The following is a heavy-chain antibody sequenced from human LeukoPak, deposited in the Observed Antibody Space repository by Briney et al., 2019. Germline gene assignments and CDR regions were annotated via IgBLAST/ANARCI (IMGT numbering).Heavy chain of an antibody. V-gene: IGHV3-30*18. CDR2: ISYDGSNK. D-gene: IGHD3-22*01. CDR1: GFTFSSYG. J-gene: IGHJ4*02. CDR3: AKVDSSGYYYASPFGY. Sequence: GGSLRLSCAASGFTFSSYGMHWVRQAPGKGLEWVAVISYDGSNKYYADSVKGRFTISRDNSKNTLYLQMNSLRAEDTAVYYCAKVDSSGYYYASPFGYWGQGTLVTVSS.